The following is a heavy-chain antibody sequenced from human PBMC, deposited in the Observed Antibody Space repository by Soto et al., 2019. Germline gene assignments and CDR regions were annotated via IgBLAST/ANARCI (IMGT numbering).Heavy chain of an antibody. CDR3: AKDRFLGWLLGGSWFDP. Sequence: EVQLLESGGGLVQPGGSLRLSCAASGFTFSSYAMSWVRQAPGKGLEWVSAISGSGGSTYYADSVKGRFTISRDNSKNTLYLQMNSLRAEDTAVYYCAKDRFLGWLLGGSWFDPWGQGTLVTVSS. D-gene: IGHD3-3*01. CDR1: GFTFSSYA. J-gene: IGHJ5*02. CDR2: ISGSGGST. V-gene: IGHV3-23*01.